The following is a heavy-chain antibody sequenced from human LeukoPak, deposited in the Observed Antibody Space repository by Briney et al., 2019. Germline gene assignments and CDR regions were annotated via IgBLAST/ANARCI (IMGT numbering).Heavy chain of an antibody. Sequence: GGSLRLSCAASGFTFSSYWMSWVRQAPGEWLKWVANIQQDGSEKYYVDSVKGRFTISRDNDKNSLYLQMNSLRAEDTAVYYCARDYSSSSCIDYWGQGTLVTVSS. V-gene: IGHV3-7*01. D-gene: IGHD6-6*01. CDR1: GFTFSSYW. J-gene: IGHJ4*02. CDR3: ARDYSSSSCIDY. CDR2: IQQDGSEK.